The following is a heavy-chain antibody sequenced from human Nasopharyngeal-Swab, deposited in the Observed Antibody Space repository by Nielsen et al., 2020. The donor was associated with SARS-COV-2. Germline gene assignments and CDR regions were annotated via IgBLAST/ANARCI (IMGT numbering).Heavy chain of an antibody. CDR3: ARWDYSNYDLDY. V-gene: IGHV3-21*01. D-gene: IGHD4-11*01. CDR2: ISSSSSYI. J-gene: IGHJ4*02. CDR1: GFTFSSYS. Sequence: GGSLRLSCAASGFTFSSYSMNWVRQAPGKGLEWVSSISSSSSYIYYADSVKGRFTISRDNAKNSLYLQMNSLRAEDTAVHYCARWDYSNYDLDYWGQGTLVTVSS.